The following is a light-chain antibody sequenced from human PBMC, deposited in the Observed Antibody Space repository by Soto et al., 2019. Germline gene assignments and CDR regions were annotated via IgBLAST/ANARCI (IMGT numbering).Light chain of an antibody. CDR3: QAWDSSTVV. Sequence: ELTQPPSISVTPGHTASITCSGDKLGDKYACWYQQKPGQSPVLVIYQDSKRPSGIPERFSGSNSGNTATLTISGTQAMDEADYYCQAWDSSTVVFGTGTKVTVL. J-gene: IGLJ1*01. CDR1: KLGDKY. V-gene: IGLV3-1*01. CDR2: QDS.